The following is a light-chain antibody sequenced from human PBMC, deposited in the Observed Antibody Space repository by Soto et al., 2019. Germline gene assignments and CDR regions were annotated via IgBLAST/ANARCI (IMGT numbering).Light chain of an antibody. CDR3: QQYNNWPRIT. J-gene: IGKJ5*01. Sequence: EIVMTQSPATLSVSPGERATLSCRASQSVSSNLAWYQQKPGQAPRLLIYDASTRATGITARFSGSGSGTEFTLTISSLQSEDFAVYYCQQYNNWPRITFGQGTRLEIK. CDR2: DAS. CDR1: QSVSSN. V-gene: IGKV3-15*01.